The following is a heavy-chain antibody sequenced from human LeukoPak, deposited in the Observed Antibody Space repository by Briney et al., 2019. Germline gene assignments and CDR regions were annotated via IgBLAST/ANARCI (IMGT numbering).Heavy chain of an antibody. J-gene: IGHJ4*02. CDR3: ARWVHYGGNSEGYFDY. CDR1: GYTFTGYY. V-gene: IGHV1-2*04. D-gene: IGHD4-23*01. CDR2: INPNSGGT. Sequence: ASVKVSCKASGYTFTGYYMHWVRQAPGQGLEWMGWINPNSGGTNYAQKFQGWVTMTRDTSISTAYMELSRLRPDDTAVYYCARWVHYGGNSEGYFDYWGQGTLVTVSS.